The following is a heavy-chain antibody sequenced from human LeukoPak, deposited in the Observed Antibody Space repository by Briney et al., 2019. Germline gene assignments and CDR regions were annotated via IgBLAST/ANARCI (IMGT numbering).Heavy chain of an antibody. CDR1: GGSFSGYY. Sequence: SETLSLTCAVYGGSFSGYYWSWIRQPPGKGLEWIGEINHSGSTNYNPSLKSRVTISVDTSKNQFSLKLSSVTAADTAVYYCARGKGSIFGVGSGDYWGQGTLVTVSS. CDR3: ARGKGSIFGVGSGDY. D-gene: IGHD3-3*01. V-gene: IGHV4-34*01. CDR2: INHSGST. J-gene: IGHJ4*02.